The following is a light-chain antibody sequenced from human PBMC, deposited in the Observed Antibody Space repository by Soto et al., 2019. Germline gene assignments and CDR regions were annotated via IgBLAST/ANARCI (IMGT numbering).Light chain of an antibody. CDR3: QQRSNWHQT. Sequence: EIVLTQSPATLSLSPGERATLSCRASQSVSSYLAWYQQKPGQAPRLLIYDASNRATGIPVRFSGSGSGTDFTLTISSLEPEDFAVYYCQQRSNWHQTFGKGTKVEIK. CDR2: DAS. J-gene: IGKJ1*01. CDR1: QSVSSY. V-gene: IGKV3-11*01.